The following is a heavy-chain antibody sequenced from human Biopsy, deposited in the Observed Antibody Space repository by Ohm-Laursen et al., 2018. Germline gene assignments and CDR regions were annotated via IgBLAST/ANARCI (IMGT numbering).Heavy chain of an antibody. Sequence: GASVKVSCKASGYTFTGYHVHWARQAPGQGLEWMGWINAKTGDTNYAQKFQGRVTMTRDTSISTTYMELRRLTSDDTAVFYCARELGDFWGGRQFDFWGQGTLVTVSS. J-gene: IGHJ5*01. D-gene: IGHD3-3*01. CDR3: ARELGDFWGGRQFDF. CDR1: GYTFTGYH. V-gene: IGHV1-2*02. CDR2: INAKTGDT.